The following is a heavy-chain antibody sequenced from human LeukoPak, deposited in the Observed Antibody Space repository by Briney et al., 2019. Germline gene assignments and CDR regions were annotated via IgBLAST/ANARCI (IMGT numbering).Heavy chain of an antibody. CDR2: ISSLSGTI. V-gene: IGHV3-48*01. D-gene: IGHD6-6*01. CDR1: GLTFSSYS. Sequence: GGSLRLSCEASGLTFSSYSMNWVRQAPGEGLEWISYISSLSGTINYADSVKGRFTISRDNSKNTLYLQMNSLRAEDTAVYYCARIIAARPPYYYYYMDVWGKGTTVTVSS. J-gene: IGHJ6*03. CDR3: ARIIAARPPYYYYYMDV.